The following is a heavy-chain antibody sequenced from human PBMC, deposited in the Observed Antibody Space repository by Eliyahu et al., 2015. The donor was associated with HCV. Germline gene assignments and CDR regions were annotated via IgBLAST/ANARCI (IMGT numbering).Heavy chain of an antibody. J-gene: IGHJ1*01. D-gene: IGHD2-15*01. CDR1: GFAFSSYW. Sequence: EVQLVESGGGLVQPGGSLRLSCVASGFAFSSYWIHWVRQAPGKGLEWVSYVDSDGSSTSYADSVKGRFTISRDNAKNTVYLQMNSLRAEDTAVYYCARIATPDIRHFQHWDRGTLVTVSS. CDR3: ARIATPDIRHFQH. V-gene: IGHV3-74*01. CDR2: VDSDGSST.